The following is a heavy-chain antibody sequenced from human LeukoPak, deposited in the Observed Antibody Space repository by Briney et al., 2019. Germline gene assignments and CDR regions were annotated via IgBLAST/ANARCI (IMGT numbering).Heavy chain of an antibody. CDR1: GFTVSTNY. CDR2: IYSGGNT. V-gene: IGHV3-53*01. D-gene: IGHD1-26*01. Sequence: SGGSLRLSCAASGFTVSTNYMSWVRQAPGKGLEWVSVIYSGGNTYYADSVKGRFTIPRDNSKNTLYLQMNSLRAEDTAVYYCARDQDSGSFIFDYWGQGTLVTVSS. J-gene: IGHJ4*02. CDR3: ARDQDSGSFIFDY.